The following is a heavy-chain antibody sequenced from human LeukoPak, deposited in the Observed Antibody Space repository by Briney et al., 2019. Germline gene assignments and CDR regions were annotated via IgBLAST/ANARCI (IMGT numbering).Heavy chain of an antibody. CDR2: IYTSGTI. V-gene: IGHV4-4*07. CDR3: ARWEGGGYSGSYYGYFQH. J-gene: IGHJ1*01. D-gene: IGHD1-26*01. CDR1: GGSISSYY. Sequence: SETLSLTCTVSGGSISSYYWSWIRQPAGTALEWIGRIYTSGTITYNPSLKSRVTMSVDTSKNQFSLNLTSVTAADTAVYYCARWEGGGYSGSYYGYFQHWGQGTLVTVSS.